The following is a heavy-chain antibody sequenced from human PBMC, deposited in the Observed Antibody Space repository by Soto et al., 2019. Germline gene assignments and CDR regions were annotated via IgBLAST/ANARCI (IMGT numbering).Heavy chain of an antibody. CDR3: AKGPRIGWFGGRDAFDI. CDR1: GFTFSSYA. J-gene: IGHJ3*02. Sequence: EVQLLESGGGLVQPGGSLRLSCAASGFTFSSYAMTWVRQAPGQGLEWVSSISGSGGSTYYADSVKGRFTISRDKSKNTGYLHMNSLRAEDTAVYYCAKGPRIGWFGGRDAFDIWGQGTMVTVSS. V-gene: IGHV3-23*01. CDR2: ISGSGGST. D-gene: IGHD3-10*01.